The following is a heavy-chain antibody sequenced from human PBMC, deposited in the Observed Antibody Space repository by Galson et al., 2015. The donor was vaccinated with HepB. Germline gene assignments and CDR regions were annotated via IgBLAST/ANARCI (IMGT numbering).Heavy chain of an antibody. CDR2: IYWNDDK. Sequence: PALVKPTQTLTLTCTFSGFSLSTSGVGVGWIRQPPGKALEWLALIYWNDDKRYSPSLKSRLTITKDTSKNQVVLTMTNMDPVDTATYCCAHRPRGMEWEWLLLNNWFDPWGQGTLATVSS. CDR1: GFSLSTSGVG. J-gene: IGHJ5*02. CDR3: AHRPRGMEWEWLLLNNWFDP. D-gene: IGHD3-22*01. V-gene: IGHV2-5*01.